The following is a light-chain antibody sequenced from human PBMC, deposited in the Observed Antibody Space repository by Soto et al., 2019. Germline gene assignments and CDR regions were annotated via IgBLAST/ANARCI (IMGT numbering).Light chain of an antibody. CDR1: QSVSSSY. Sequence: EIVLTQSPGTLSLSPGERATLSCRASQSVSSSYFAWYQQKPGQAPRLLIYDTSNRATGIPDRFSGSGSGTDFTLTISRLEPEDVAVYYCQQYDSSPTFGRGTKLEIK. CDR3: QQYDSSPT. CDR2: DTS. J-gene: IGKJ2*01. V-gene: IGKV3-20*01.